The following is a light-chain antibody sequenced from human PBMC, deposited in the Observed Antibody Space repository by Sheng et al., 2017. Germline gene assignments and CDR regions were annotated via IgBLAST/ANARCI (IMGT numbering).Light chain of an antibody. Sequence: QSVLAQPPSVSGPPGQRVTLSCYGSSSNVGRDNVYWYQQFPGMAPKLLISHNHQRPSGVPARFSSSKSGTSASLAISGLRSEDEADYYCSSYAGSNNYVFGTGTKVTVL. CDR1: SSNVGRDN. CDR3: SSYAGSNNYV. V-gene: IGLV1-47*02. J-gene: IGLJ1*01. CDR2: HNH.